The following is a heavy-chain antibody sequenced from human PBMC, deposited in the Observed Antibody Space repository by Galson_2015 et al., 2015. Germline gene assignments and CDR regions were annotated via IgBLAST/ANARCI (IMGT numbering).Heavy chain of an antibody. CDR1: GGSISSYY. Sequence: ETLSLTCTVSGGSISSYYWSWIRQPPGKGLEWIGYIYYSGSTNYNPSLKSRVTISVDTSKNQFSLKLSSVTAADTAVYYCAGVADYVWGSYHPPDYWGQGTLVTVSS. CDR2: IYYSGST. CDR3: AGVADYVWGSYHPPDY. V-gene: IGHV4-59*01. J-gene: IGHJ4*02. D-gene: IGHD3-16*02.